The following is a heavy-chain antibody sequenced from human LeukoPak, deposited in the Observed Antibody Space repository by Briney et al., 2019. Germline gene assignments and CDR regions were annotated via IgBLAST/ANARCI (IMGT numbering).Heavy chain of an antibody. D-gene: IGHD1-20*01. V-gene: IGHV3-23*01. CDR3: AKGCGYNCNPPSY. J-gene: IGHJ1*01. Sequence: GGSLRLSCAASGFTFSSYAMNWVRQAPGKGLEWVSGISGSGGGTYHADSVKGRFTMSRYNSKNTLYQQKNRLRAQDTAVYYCAKGCGYNCNPPSYWGQGTLVTVSS. CDR2: ISGSGGGT. CDR1: GFTFSSYA.